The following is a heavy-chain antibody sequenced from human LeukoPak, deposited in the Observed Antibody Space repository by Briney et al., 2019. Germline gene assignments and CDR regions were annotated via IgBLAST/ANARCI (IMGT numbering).Heavy chain of an antibody. J-gene: IGHJ1*01. CDR1: GYSISSGYY. CDR2: IYHSGST. CDR3: ARGSERKGSEFQQYFQH. Sequence: SETLFLTCTVSGYSISSGYYWGWIRQPPGKGLEWIGSIYHSGSTYYNPSLKSRVTISVDTSKNQFSLKLSSVTAADTAVYYCARGSERKGSEFQQYFQHWGQGTLVTVSS. D-gene: IGHD2-2*01. V-gene: IGHV4-38-2*02.